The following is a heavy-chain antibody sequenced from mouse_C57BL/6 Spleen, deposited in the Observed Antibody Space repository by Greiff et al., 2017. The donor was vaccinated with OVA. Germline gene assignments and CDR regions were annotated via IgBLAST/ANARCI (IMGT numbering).Heavy chain of an antibody. Sequence: EVQVVESGGDLVKPGGSLKLSCAASGFTFSSYGMSWVRQTPDQRLEWVATISSRGSYTYYPDSVKGRFTISRDNAKNTLYLQMSSLKSEDTAMYDCARLVLRFYAMDYWGQGTSVTVSS. J-gene: IGHJ4*01. CDR2: ISSRGSYT. CDR1: GFTFSSYG. D-gene: IGHD1-1*01. V-gene: IGHV5-6*01. CDR3: ARLVLRFYAMDY.